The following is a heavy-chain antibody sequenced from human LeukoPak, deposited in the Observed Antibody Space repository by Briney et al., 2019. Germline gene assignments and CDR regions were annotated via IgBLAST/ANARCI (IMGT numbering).Heavy chain of an antibody. J-gene: IGHJ4*02. Sequence: ASVKVSCKASGGTFSSHVITWVRQAPGQGLEWMGRIIPIFGTANYAQKFQGRVTITTDESTSTAYMELSTLRSDDTAVYYCARERPPGDSSNWFLEGYFDIWGQGTLVTVSS. CDR3: ARERPPGDSSNWFLEGYFDI. CDR2: IIPIFGTA. CDR1: GGTFSSHV. D-gene: IGHD6-13*01. V-gene: IGHV1-69*05.